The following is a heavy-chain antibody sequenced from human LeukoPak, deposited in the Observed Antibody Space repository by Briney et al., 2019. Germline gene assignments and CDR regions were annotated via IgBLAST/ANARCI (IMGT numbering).Heavy chain of an antibody. Sequence: MASETLSLTCTASGGSISSYYWSWIRQPPGKGLEWIGYIYYSGSTNYNPSLKSRVTISVDTSKNQFSLKLSSVTAADTAVYYCARGLYDRSGYYGGVYYYYYMDVWGKGTTVTVSS. J-gene: IGHJ6*03. CDR2: IYYSGST. CDR3: ARGLYDRSGYYGGVYYYYYMDV. V-gene: IGHV4-59*01. CDR1: GGSISSYY. D-gene: IGHD3-22*01.